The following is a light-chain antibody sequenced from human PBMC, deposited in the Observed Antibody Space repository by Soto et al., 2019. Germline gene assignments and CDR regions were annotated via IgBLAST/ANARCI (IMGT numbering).Light chain of an antibody. CDR2: SVS. CDR3: QDFDSPQWT. J-gene: IGKJ1*01. CDR1: QRASRQY. V-gene: IGKV3-20*01. Sequence: VLTQSPDTRSLSPGDRATLSCRANQRASRQYLSWYQQRPGQPPRLLIYSVSMRADGVPDRFSGSGSGSEFTLTINSLEPEDFAVYYCQDFDSPQWTFGQGTKIE.